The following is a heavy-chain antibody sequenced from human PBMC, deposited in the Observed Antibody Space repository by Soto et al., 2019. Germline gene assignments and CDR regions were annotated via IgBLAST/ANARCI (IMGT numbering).Heavy chain of an antibody. Sequence: SETLSLTCTVSGGSISSYYWSWIRQPPGKGLEWIGYIYYSGSTNYNPSLKSRVTISVDTSKNQFSLKLSSVTAADTAVYYCARARIVATIIFFDYWGQGTLVTVSS. V-gene: IGHV4-59*01. J-gene: IGHJ4*02. CDR3: ARARIVATIIFFDY. D-gene: IGHD5-12*01. CDR2: IYYSGST. CDR1: GGSISSYY.